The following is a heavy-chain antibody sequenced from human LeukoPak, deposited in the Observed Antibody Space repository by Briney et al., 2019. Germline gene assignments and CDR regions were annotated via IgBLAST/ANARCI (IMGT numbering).Heavy chain of an antibody. Sequence: GGSLRLSCAASGFTFSSYWMSWVRQAPGKGLEWVANIKQDGGEKYYVDSVKGRFTISRDNAKNSLYLQMNSLRAEDTALYYCAKALRSPIGLLLPISFDYWGQGTLVTVSS. CDR3: AKALRSPIGLLLPISFDY. CDR1: GFTFSSYW. V-gene: IGHV3-7*03. J-gene: IGHJ4*02. D-gene: IGHD3-22*01. CDR2: IKQDGGEK.